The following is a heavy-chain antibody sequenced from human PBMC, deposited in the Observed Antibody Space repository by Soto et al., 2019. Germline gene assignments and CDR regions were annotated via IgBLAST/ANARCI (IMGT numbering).Heavy chain of an antibody. V-gene: IGHV3-21*01. CDR2: IIISSIYI. J-gene: IGHJ6*02. CDR3: ARDRTCSGGSCYFYGHYYYGMDV. CDR1: GFTFSSYS. Sequence: PGGSLRLSCAASGFTFSSYSMNWVRQAPGKGLELVLSIIISSIYIYYADSEKGRFAISRDNAKNSLYLQMISLRAEDTAVYYWARDRTCSGGSCYFYGHYYYGMDVWGQGTTVTVSS. D-gene: IGHD2-15*01.